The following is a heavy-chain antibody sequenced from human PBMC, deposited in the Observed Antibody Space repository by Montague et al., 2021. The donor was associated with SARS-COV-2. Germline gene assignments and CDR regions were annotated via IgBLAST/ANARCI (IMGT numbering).Heavy chain of an antibody. CDR2: IYYSRST. Sequence: SETLSLTCTVSGGSISSSSYYWGWIRQPPGKGLEWIGSIYYSRSTYYNPSLKSRVTISVDTSKNQFSLKLSSVTAADTAVYYRARKEMKYSSIWSTGGNWFDPWGQGTLVTVSP. CDR1: GGSISSSSYY. D-gene: IGHD6-13*01. J-gene: IGHJ5*02. CDR3: ARKEMKYSSIWSTGGNWFDP. V-gene: IGHV4-39*01.